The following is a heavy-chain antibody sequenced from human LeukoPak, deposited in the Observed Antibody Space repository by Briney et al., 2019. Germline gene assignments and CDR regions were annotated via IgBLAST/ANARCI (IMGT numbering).Heavy chain of an antibody. V-gene: IGHV3-13*01. CDR3: ARARGYSSGWYGDYWYFDL. Sequence: PGGSLRLSCAASGFTFSSYDMHWVRHATGKGREGGSAICTAGDTYYPGSVKGRFTISRENAKTSLYLQMNSLRAGDTAVYYCARARGYSSGWYGDYWYFDLWGRGTLVTVSS. CDR2: ICTAGDT. CDR1: GFTFSSYD. D-gene: IGHD6-19*01. J-gene: IGHJ2*01.